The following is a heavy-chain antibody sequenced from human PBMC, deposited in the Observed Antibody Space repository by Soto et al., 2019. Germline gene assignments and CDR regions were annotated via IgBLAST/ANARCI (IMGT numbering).Heavy chain of an antibody. D-gene: IGHD2-8*01. J-gene: IGHJ5*02. CDR3: AKDWGGWVYAAFMFDP. V-gene: IGHV3-23*01. Sequence: GGSLRLSCAASGFTFSSYAMSWVRQAPGKGLEWVSAISGSGGSTYYADSVKGRFTISRDNSKNTLYLQMNSLRAEDTAVYYCAKDWGGWVYAAFMFDPWGQGTLVTVSS. CDR1: GFTFSSYA. CDR2: ISGSGGST.